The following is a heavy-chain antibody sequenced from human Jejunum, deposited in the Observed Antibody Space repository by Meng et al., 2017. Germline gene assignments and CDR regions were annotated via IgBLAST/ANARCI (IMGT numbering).Heavy chain of an antibody. CDR2: ISNSGSTI. Sequence: GESLKISCAASGFTFSHYEMNWVRQAPGKGLEWVSYISNSGSTIYYADSVKGRFTISRDNAKNSLYLQMNSLRVEDTAVYYCARGHYGGDGGPGDIDYWGQGTLVTVS. D-gene: IGHD7-27*01. CDR1: GFTFSHYE. CDR3: ARGHYGGDGGPGDIDY. J-gene: IGHJ4*02. V-gene: IGHV3-48*03.